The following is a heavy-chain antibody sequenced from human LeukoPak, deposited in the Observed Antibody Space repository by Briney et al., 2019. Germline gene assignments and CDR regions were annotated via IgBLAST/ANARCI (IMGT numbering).Heavy chain of an antibody. Sequence: GGSLRLSCAPSGFSFSSSVIHWVRQAPGKGLEWVARMANAGSNEYYPDSVKGRFTISRDNSKNTLYLQMNSLRAEDTAVYYCYTAMVSCRDYWGQGTLVTVSS. D-gene: IGHD5-18*01. V-gene: IGHV3-30*03. CDR1: GFSFSSSV. CDR2: MANAGSNE. CDR3: YTAMVSCRDY. J-gene: IGHJ4*02.